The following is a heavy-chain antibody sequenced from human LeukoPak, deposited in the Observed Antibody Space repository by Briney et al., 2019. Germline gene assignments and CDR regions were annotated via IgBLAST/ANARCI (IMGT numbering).Heavy chain of an antibody. CDR1: GFTFSSYG. D-gene: IGHD3-10*01. CDR2: ISYDGSNK. J-gene: IGHJ4*02. CDR3: ARGEYGSGSYHIDY. Sequence: PGGSLRLSCAASGFTFSSYGMHRVRQAPGKGLEWVAVISYDGSNKYYADSVKGRFTISRDNSKNTLYLQMNSLRAEDTAVYYCARGEYGSGSYHIDYWGQGTLVTVSS. V-gene: IGHV3-30*03.